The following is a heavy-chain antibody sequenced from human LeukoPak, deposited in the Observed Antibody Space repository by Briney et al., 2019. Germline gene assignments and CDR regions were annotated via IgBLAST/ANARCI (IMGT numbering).Heavy chain of an antibody. CDR2: IYSGGSS. CDR3: AKGGVDYSNPLDY. D-gene: IGHD4-11*01. J-gene: IGHJ4*02. V-gene: IGHV3-53*01. CDR1: AFSVSSNY. Sequence: GGSLRLSCAASAFSVSSNYIIWVRQAPGKGLEWVSVIYSGGSSYYADSVKGRFTISRDNSKNTLYLQMSSLRAEGTAVYYCAKGGVDYSNPLDYWGQGTLVTVSS.